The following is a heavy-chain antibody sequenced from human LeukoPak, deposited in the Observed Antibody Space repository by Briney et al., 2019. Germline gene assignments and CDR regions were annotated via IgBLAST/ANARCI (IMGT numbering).Heavy chain of an antibody. Sequence: GGSLRLSCVASGFIFSNYWMNWVRQAPGKGLEWVSSISSGGSTYYADSVKGRFTISRDNSKNTLYLQMNSLRAEDTAVYYCAKEIFIVGATLWSPLFDYWGQGTLVTVSS. V-gene: IGHV3-23*01. CDR3: AKEIFIVGATLWSPLFDY. D-gene: IGHD1-26*01. CDR1: GFIFSNYW. CDR2: ISSGGST. J-gene: IGHJ4*02.